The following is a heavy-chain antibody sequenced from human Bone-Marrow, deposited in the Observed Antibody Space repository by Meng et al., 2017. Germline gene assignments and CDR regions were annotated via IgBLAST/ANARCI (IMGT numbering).Heavy chain of an antibody. J-gene: IGHJ4*02. D-gene: IGHD6-19*01. Sequence: GESLKISCAASGFTFNNYWMTWVRQAPGRGLEWVANVNQDESSKNYVDSVKGRFTISRDNAKNSLYLQMDSLRAEDTALYYCASAPPASRWYWFDFWGQGSLVTVSS. CDR2: VNQDESSK. CDR1: GFTFNNYW. V-gene: IGHV3-7*01. CDR3: ASAPPASRWYWFDF.